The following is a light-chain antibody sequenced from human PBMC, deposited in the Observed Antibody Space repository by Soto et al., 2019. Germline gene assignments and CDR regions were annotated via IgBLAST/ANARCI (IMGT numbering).Light chain of an antibody. V-gene: IGLV1-44*01. Sequence: QSVLTQSPSPSGTPGQRVTISCSGSSSNIESNTVNWYQQLPGTAPKLLIYGNNQRPSGVPDRFSGSKSGTSASLAISGLQSEDEADYYCAAWDDSLNGYVFGTGTKLTVL. J-gene: IGLJ1*01. CDR1: SSNIESNT. CDR2: GNN. CDR3: AAWDDSLNGYV.